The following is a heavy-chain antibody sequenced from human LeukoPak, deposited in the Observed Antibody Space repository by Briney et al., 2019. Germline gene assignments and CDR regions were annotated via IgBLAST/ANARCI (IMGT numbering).Heavy chain of an antibody. CDR1: GGSVSSGSYY. J-gene: IGHJ3*02. CDR2: IYYSGST. Sequence: SETLSLTCTVSGGSVSSGSYYWSWIRQPPGKGLEWIGYIYYSGSTNYNPSLKSRVTISVDTSKNQFSLKLSSVTAADTAVYYCARDPPSGDYPNPPIWGQGTMVTVSS. D-gene: IGHD4-17*01. V-gene: IGHV4-61*01. CDR3: ARDPPSGDYPNPPI.